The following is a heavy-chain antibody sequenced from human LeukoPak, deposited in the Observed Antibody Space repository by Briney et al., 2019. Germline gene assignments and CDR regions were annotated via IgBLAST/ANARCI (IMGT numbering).Heavy chain of an antibody. CDR2: INPNSGGT. CDR1: GYTFTGYY. D-gene: IGHD3-10*01. V-gene: IGHV1-2*02. J-gene: IGHJ4*02. CDR3: ARVIHSGSYYRYVN. Sequence: ASVKVSCKASGYTFTGYYRHWVRQAPGQGLEWMGWINPNSGGTNYAQKFQGRVTMTRDTSTSTVYMELSSLRSEDTAMYYCARVIHSGSYYRYVNWGQGTLVTVSS.